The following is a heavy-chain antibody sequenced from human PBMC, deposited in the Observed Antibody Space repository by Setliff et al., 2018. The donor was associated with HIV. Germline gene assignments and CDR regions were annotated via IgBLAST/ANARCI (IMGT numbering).Heavy chain of an antibody. V-gene: IGHV4-30-4*08. CDR3: ARNPRIAVAGTDYYYYRDV. J-gene: IGHJ6*03. D-gene: IGHD6-19*01. CDR1: GGSIGSGDYF. Sequence: SETLSLTCTVSGGSIGSGDYFWRWIRQPPGKGLEWIGYIYYSGSTYYNPSLKSRVTISVDTSKNQFALKLSSVTAADTAVYYCARNPRIAVAGTDYYYYRDVWGKGTTVTVSS. CDR2: IYYSGST.